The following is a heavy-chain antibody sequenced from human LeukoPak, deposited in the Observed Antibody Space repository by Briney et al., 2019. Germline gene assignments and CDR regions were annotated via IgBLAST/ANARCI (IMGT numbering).Heavy chain of an antibody. CDR3: ARVPIYCSSTSCQKNGYYYYGMDV. Sequence: KPSETLSLTCAVYGGSFSGYYWSWIRQPPGKGLEWIGEINHSGSTNYNPSLKSRVTISVDTSKNQFSLKLSSVTAADTAVYYCARVPIYCSSTSCQKNGYYYYGMDVWGQGTTVTVSS. J-gene: IGHJ6*02. CDR2: INHSGST. D-gene: IGHD2-2*01. V-gene: IGHV4-34*01. CDR1: GGSFSGYY.